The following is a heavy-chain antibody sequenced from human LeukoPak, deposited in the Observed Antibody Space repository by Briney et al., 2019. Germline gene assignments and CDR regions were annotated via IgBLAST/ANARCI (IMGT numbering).Heavy chain of an antibody. V-gene: IGHV4-34*01. CDR2: INHSGST. J-gene: IGHJ4*02. D-gene: IGHD5-18*01. Sequence: PSETLSLTCAVYGGSFSGYYWSWIRQPPGRGLEWIGEINHSGSTNYNPSLKSRVTISVDTSKNQFSLKLSSVTAADTAVYYCAKDWNTAMVTGSSDYWGQGTLVTVSS. CDR1: GGSFSGYY. CDR3: AKDWNTAMVTGSSDY.